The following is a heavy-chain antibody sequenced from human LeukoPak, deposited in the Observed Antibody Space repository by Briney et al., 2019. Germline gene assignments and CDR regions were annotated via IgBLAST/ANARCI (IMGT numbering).Heavy chain of an antibody. D-gene: IGHD4-17*01. Sequence: PGGSLRLSCAATSGFTFNDYISWIRQAPGKGLEWVAVIWYDGSNKYYADSVKGRFTISRDNSKNTLYLQMNSLRAEDTAVYYCARDYGGNSMGTFDYWGQGTLVTVSS. V-gene: IGHV3-33*08. CDR1: GFTFNDY. J-gene: IGHJ4*02. CDR2: IWYDGSNK. CDR3: ARDYGGNSMGTFDY.